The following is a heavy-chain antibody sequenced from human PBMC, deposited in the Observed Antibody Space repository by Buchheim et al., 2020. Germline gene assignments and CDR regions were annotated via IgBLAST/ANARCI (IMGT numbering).Heavy chain of an antibody. D-gene: IGHD3-3*01. V-gene: IGHV3-21*01. CDR2: ISGSSNYI. J-gene: IGHJ5*02. CDR1: GFNFSAYP. CDR3: ARGSLLEWLS. Sequence: EVQLVESGGGLVKPGGSLRLSCAASGFNFSAYPMNWVRQAPGKGLEWVSSISGSSNYIDYAASVKGRFTISRDNAKHSRYPQMNSLRAEDAALYYCARGSLLEWLSWGQGTL.